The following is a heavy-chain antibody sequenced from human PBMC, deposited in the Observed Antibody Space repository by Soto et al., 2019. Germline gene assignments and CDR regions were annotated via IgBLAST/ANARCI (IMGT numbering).Heavy chain of an antibody. Sequence: SETLSLTCTVSGGSISSYYWSWIRQPPGKGLEWIGYIYYSGSTNYNPSLKSRVTISVDTSKNQFSLKLSSVTAADTAVYYCARRYGNSFDFWGQGTLVTVSS. V-gene: IGHV4-59*01. CDR1: GGSISSYY. CDR2: IYYSGST. J-gene: IGHJ4*02. D-gene: IGHD4-17*01. CDR3: ARRYGNSFDF.